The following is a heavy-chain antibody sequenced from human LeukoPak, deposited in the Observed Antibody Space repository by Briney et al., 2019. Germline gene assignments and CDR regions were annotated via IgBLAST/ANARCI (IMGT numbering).Heavy chain of an antibody. CDR1: GYSFTGYY. Sequence: ASVKVSCKASGYSFTGYYMHWVRQAPGQGLEWMGWINPNTGGTNYAQKFQGRVTMTRDSSITTAYMELTWLGSDDTAVYYCARDRGRGYNYDSGDFDFWGQGTLVTVSS. CDR2: INPNTGGT. CDR3: ARDRGRGYNYDSGDFDF. D-gene: IGHD3-22*01. V-gene: IGHV1-2*02. J-gene: IGHJ4*02.